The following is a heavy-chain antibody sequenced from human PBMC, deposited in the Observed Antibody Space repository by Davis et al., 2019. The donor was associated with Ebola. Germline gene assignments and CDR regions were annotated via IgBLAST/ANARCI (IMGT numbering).Heavy chain of an antibody. J-gene: IGHJ4*02. CDR2: IRSKAYGGTT. V-gene: IGHV3-15*08. Sequence: GESLKISCAASGFTFNNAWMNWVRQAAPGKGLEWVGFIRSKAYGGTTEYDASVKGRFTISRDDSKNSLYLQMNSLKTAVTAVYYCARGVGWELSFDFWGQGTLVTVSS. CDR3: ARGVGWELSFDF. CDR1: GFTFNNAW. D-gene: IGHD4-23*01.